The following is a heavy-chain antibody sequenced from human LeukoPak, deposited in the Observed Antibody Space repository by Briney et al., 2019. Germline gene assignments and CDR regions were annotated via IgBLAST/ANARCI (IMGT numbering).Heavy chain of an antibody. D-gene: IGHD3-10*01. CDR3: ARENIDASGDYYTDYGMDV. CDR1: GFTFGDYA. Sequence: PGRSLRLSCTASGFTFGDYAMSWFRQAPGKGLEWVGFIRTKPYGGTTEYAASVKGRFTISRDDSKSIAYLQMNSLTTEDTAVYYCARENIDASGDYYTDYGMDVWGQGTTVTVSS. V-gene: IGHV3-49*03. CDR2: IRTKPYGGTT. J-gene: IGHJ6*02.